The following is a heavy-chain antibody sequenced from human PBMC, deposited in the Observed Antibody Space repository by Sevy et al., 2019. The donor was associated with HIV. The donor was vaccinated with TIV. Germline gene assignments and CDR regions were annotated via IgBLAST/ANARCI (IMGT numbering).Heavy chain of an antibody. J-gene: IGHJ3*01. CDR1: GGSFSGYY. Sequence: SETLSLTCAVYGGSFSGYYWSWIRQPPGKGLEWIGEINHSGGTNYNPSLKSRVTISVDTSKNQFSLKLNSVAAADTAVYYCARHCAGGSWSRAFDFWGQGTMVTVSS. D-gene: IGHD2-15*01. V-gene: IGHV4-34*01. CDR3: ARHCAGGSWSRAFDF. CDR2: INHSGGT.